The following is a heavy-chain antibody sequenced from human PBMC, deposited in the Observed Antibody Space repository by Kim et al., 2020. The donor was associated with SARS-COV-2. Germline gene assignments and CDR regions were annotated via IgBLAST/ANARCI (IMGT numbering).Heavy chain of an antibody. CDR1: GGSISSSSYY. CDR3: ARLPHCSGGSCYIRY. Sequence: SETLSLTCTVSGGSISSSSYYWGWIRQPPGKGLEWIGSIYYSGSTYYNPSLKSRVTISVDTSKNQFSLKLSSVTAADTAVYYCARLPHCSGGSCYIRYWGQGTLVTVSS. J-gene: IGHJ4*02. D-gene: IGHD2-15*01. V-gene: IGHV4-39*01. CDR2: IYYSGST.